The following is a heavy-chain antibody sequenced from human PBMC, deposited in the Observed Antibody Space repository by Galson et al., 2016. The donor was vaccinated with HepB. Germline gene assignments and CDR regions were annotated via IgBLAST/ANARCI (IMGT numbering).Heavy chain of an antibody. CDR2: ISGSGSSV. Sequence: SLRLSCAASGLTFSYYAMTWVRQAPGMGLEWVSTISGSGSSVYYADSVKGRFTISRDNSKNTMYLHVTSEDTGVYYCAARQRCVPLGAGFDFWGQGTRVTVSS. CDR3: AARQRCVPLGAGFDF. CDR1: GLTFSYYA. V-gene: IGHV3-23*01. J-gene: IGHJ3*01. D-gene: IGHD4/OR15-4a*01.